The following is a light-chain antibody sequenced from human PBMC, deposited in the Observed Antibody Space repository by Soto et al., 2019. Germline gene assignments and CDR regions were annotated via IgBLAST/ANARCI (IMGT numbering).Light chain of an antibody. V-gene: IGLV2-14*03. CDR3: YSVTTSLTYV. Sequence: SVLTQPASVSGSPGQSITISCTGTSSDIGHYDYVSWYQQHPGKAPKLIIYHVTYRPSGVSNRYSGSKSGNSASLTISGLQADDEADYYCYSVTTSLTYVFGSGTKLTVL. J-gene: IGLJ1*01. CDR1: SSDIGHYDY. CDR2: HVT.